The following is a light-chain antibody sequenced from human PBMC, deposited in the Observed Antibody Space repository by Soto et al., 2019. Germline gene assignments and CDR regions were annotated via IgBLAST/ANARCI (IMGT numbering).Light chain of an antibody. CDR2: QIS. CDR1: QSLVDSDGNTY. V-gene: IGKV2-24*01. Sequence: IVSSPSYLSLHDTLGPPAAISCRSIQSLVDSDGNTYLNWFQQRPGQPPRLLIYQISERFSGVPDRFSGSGAGTNFTLSISRVEVEDVGTCLCRQASQYRSFGQGTKVDIK. J-gene: IGKJ1*01. CDR3: RQASQYRS.